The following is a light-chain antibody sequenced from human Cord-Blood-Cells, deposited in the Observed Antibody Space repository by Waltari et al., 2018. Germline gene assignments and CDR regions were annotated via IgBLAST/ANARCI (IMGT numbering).Light chain of an antibody. Sequence: QSVLTQPPSVSGAPGQRVTISCTGSSSNIGAGYDVHWYQQLPGTAPKLLIYGTSNRPSGVPDRVSGSKSGTSASLAITGLQAEDEADYYCQSYDSSLSGFYVFGTGTKVTVL. J-gene: IGLJ1*01. CDR2: GTS. V-gene: IGLV1-40*01. CDR3: QSYDSSLSGFYV. CDR1: SSNIGAGYD.